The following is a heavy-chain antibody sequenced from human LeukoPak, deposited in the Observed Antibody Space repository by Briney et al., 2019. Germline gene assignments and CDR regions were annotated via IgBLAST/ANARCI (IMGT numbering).Heavy chain of an antibody. CDR3: ARLSIAARTNWFDP. J-gene: IGHJ5*02. V-gene: IGHV4-59*11. CDR2: IYYSGST. Sequence: SETLSLTCTVSGGSISSHYWSWIRQPPGKGLEWIGYIYYSGSTNYNPSLKSRVTISVDTSKNQFSPKLSSVTAADTAVYYCARLSIAARTNWFDPWGQGTLVTVSS. D-gene: IGHD6-6*01. CDR1: GGSISSHY.